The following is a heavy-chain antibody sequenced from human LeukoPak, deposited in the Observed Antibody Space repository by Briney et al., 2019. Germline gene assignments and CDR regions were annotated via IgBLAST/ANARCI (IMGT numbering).Heavy chain of an antibody. D-gene: IGHD6-19*01. Sequence: SETLSLTCTVSGGSISSSSYYWGWIRQPPGKGLEWIGCIYYSGSTYYTPSLKSRVTISVDTSKNQFSLKLSSVTAADTAVYYCARAGGYSSGWYRGAPYYYYMDVWGKGTTVTVSS. CDR1: GGSISSSSYY. CDR3: ARAGGYSSGWYRGAPYYYYMDV. CDR2: IYYSGST. V-gene: IGHV4-39*07. J-gene: IGHJ6*03.